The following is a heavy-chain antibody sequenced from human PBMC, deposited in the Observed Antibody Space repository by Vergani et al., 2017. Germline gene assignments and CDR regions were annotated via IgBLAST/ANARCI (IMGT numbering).Heavy chain of an antibody. J-gene: IGHJ4*02. CDR3: ARVDPGTTSFDY. V-gene: IGHV4-59*01. CDR2: IYYSGST. D-gene: IGHD1-7*01. CDR1: GGSISSYY. Sequence: QVQLQESGPGLVKPSETLSLTCTVSGGSISSYYWSWIRQPPGKGLEWIGYIYYSGSTNYNPSLKSRVTISVDTSKNQFSLKLSSVTAADTAVYYCARVDPGTTSFDYWGQGTLVTVSS.